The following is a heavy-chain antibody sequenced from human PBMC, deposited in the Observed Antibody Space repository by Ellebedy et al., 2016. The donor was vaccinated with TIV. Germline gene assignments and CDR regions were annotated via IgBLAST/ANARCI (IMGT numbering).Heavy chain of an antibody. CDR3: VRDYHDYGVDAFDI. CDR2: IYYSGRT. Sequence: SETLSLTCTVSGDSISDGGYYWGWVRQRPGKGLEWVGHIYYSGRTSYNPSLESRLTISVDTTKNQFSLKLTSVTDSDTAVYFCVRDYHDYGVDAFDIWGQGTMITVSS. CDR1: GDSISDGGYY. D-gene: IGHD4-17*01. J-gene: IGHJ3*02. V-gene: IGHV4-31*03.